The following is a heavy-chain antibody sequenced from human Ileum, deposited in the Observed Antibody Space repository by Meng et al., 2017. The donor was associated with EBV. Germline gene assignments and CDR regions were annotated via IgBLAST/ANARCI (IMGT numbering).Heavy chain of an antibody. Sequence: GRSQGSGPGRVRPSGTLSLTCTVSGGSVSISSYYWSWIRQPPGKGLEWIGYIYYSGTTNNNPSLESRVTISVDTSKNQFSLKLRSVAASDTAVYYCARGWDTAMDSGWGQGTLVTVSS. CDR3: ARGWDTAMDSG. V-gene: IGHV4-61*01. CDR2: IYYSGTT. CDR1: GGSVSISSYY. D-gene: IGHD5-18*01. J-gene: IGHJ4*02.